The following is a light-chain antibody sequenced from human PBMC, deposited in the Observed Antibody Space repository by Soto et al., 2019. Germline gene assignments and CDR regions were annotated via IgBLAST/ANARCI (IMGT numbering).Light chain of an antibody. V-gene: IGKV3-11*01. CDR3: QQRSNWPPKIT. CDR2: DAS. J-gene: IGKJ5*01. CDR1: QSASSY. Sequence: IVLTQSPATLSLSPWERATLSCRASQSASSYLAWYQQKPGQAPRLLIYDASNRATGIPARFSGSGSGTDFTLTISSLEPEDFAVYYCQQRSNWPPKITFGQGTRLEIK.